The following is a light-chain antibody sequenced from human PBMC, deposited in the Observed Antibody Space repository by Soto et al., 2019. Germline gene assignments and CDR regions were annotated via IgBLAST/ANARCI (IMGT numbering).Light chain of an antibody. CDR1: NNTYSD. Sequence: VMAQSPATLSVAPGDTVTLSCRTSNNTYSDLAWYHQKPGQSPRLLISGASTRATGVPARFSGSGFATEFTLTIISLQSEDLGIYYCQQYKYWPPVTFGGGTRVEI. CDR3: QQYKYWPPVT. CDR2: GAS. J-gene: IGKJ4*01. V-gene: IGKV3-15*01.